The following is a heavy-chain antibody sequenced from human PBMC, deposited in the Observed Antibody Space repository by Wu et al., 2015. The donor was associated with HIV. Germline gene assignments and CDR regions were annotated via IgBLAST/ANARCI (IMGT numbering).Heavy chain of an antibody. CDR3: ARLVDYFNTAGPHDSDF. CDR1: GFTFIDYY. CDR2: VDPENGDT. Sequence: EVQLLQSGAEVKKPGTTLKISCKVSGFTFIDYYISWVQLAPGKGPQWMGFVDPENGDTMYAENFQDRVTITADTSTDTAYMELTRLTSDDTAIYFCARLVDYFNTAGPHDSDFWGQGTLVSVSS. V-gene: IGHV1-69-2*01. J-gene: IGHJ4*02. D-gene: IGHD3-16*01.